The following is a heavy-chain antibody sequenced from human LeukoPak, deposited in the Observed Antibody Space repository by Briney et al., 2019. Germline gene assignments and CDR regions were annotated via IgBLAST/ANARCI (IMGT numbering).Heavy chain of an antibody. CDR1: GFTFSNYA. CDR3: ARFKVGTNTTQKNAFDI. D-gene: IGHD1-1*01. J-gene: IGHJ3*02. Sequence: GRSLSLSCAASGFTFSNYAMHWVRQAPGKGLEWVAVISFDGTKEYFGKSVKGRFTISRDNSKATLYLHMHRLRIEDTALYYCARFKVGTNTTQKNAFDIWGRGTVVAVSS. CDR2: ISFDGTKE. V-gene: IGHV3-30*01.